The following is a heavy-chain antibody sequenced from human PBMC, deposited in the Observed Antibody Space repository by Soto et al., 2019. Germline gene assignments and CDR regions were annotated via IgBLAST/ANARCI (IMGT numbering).Heavy chain of an antibody. J-gene: IGHJ4*02. CDR1: GFTFDDYA. CDR3: AKDVESGWYEAFDY. V-gene: IGHV3-9*01. Sequence: GGSLRLSCAASGFTFDDYAMHWVRQVPGKGLEWVSGINWNSGSIGYGDSVKGRFAISRDNAKNSLHLQMNSLSAEDTAVYYCAKDVESGWYEAFDYWGPGTLVTVSS. D-gene: IGHD6-19*01. CDR2: INWNSGSI.